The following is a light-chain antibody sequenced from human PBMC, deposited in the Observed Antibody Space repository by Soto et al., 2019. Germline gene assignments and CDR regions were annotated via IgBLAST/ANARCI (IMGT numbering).Light chain of an antibody. CDR3: QRYNSAPYT. J-gene: IGKJ4*01. V-gene: IGKV1-27*01. CDR2: AAS. CDR1: RDISNY. Sequence: DIQMTQSPSSLSASVGDRVTITCRASRDISNYLAWYQQKAGRVPKILIYAASTLQSGVPSRFSGSGSGTDFILTISSLQPEDAATFYCQRYNSAPYTFGGGTKVDIK.